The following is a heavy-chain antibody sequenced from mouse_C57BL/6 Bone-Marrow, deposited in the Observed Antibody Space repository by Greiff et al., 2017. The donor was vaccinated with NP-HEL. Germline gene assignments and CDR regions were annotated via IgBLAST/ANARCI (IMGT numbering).Heavy chain of an antibody. CDR2: ISSGGDYI. J-gene: IGHJ4*01. D-gene: IGHD1-1*01. Sequence: EVQVVESGEGLVKPGGSLKLSCAASGFTFSSYAMSWVRQTPEKRLEWVAYISSGGDYIYYADTVKGRFTISRDNARNTLYLQMSSLKSEDTAMYYCTRDPLYYYGSSYYAMDYWGQGTSVTVSS. CDR1: GFTFSSYA. V-gene: IGHV5-9-1*02. CDR3: TRDPLYYYGSSYYAMDY.